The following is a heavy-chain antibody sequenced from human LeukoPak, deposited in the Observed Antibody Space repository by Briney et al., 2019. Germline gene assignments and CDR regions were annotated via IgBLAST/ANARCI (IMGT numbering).Heavy chain of an antibody. CDR3: AAGLGSGGATVYFDY. CDR2: IVVGSGNT. CDR1: GFTFTSSA. V-gene: IGHV1-58*02. Sequence: SVKVSCKASGFTFTSSAMQWVRQARGQRLEWIGWIVVGSGNTNYAQKLQERVTITRDMSTSTPYMELSSLRSENAAVYYCAAGLGSGGATVYFDYWGQGTLVTVSS. J-gene: IGHJ4*02. D-gene: IGHD1-26*01.